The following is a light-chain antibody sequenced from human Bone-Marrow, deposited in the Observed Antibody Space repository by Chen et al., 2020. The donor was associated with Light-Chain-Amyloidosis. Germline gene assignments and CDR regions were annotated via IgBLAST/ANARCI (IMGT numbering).Light chain of an antibody. J-gene: IGKJ1*01. CDR2: AAS. Sequence: DIQMTQSPSSLSASVGDRVTIPCRASQSISSYLNLYQQKPGKAPKLLIYAASSLQSWVPSRFSGSGSGTDFTLTISSLQPEDFATYYCQQSYSTVWTFGQGTKVEIK. V-gene: IGKV1-39*01. CDR1: QSISSY. CDR3: QQSYSTVWT.